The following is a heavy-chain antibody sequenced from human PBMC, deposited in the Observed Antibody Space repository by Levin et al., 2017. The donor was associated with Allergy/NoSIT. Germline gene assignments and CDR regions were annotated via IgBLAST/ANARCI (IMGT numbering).Heavy chain of an antibody. Sequence: MASETLSLTCAVSGGSISSINWWSWVRQPPGKGLEWIGEIYHSGSTNYNPSLKSRVTISVDKFNNQFSLKLSSVTAADTAVYYCARDFGDYDSSGYYFDYWGQGALVTVSS. CDR1: GGSISSINW. J-gene: IGHJ4*02. V-gene: IGHV4-4*02. D-gene: IGHD3-22*01. CDR2: IYHSGST. CDR3: ARDFGDYDSSGYYFDY.